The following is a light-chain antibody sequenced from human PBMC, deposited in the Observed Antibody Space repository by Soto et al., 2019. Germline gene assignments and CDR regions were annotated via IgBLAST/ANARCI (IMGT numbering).Light chain of an antibody. CDR1: QSVRSN. CDR2: GAS. V-gene: IGKV3-15*01. Sequence: EIVMTQSPATLSVSLGERVTLSCRASQSVRSNLAWYQQKPGQAPRVLIYGASTRAIGIADRFSGSGSGTEFTITISSQQSDDSAVYYCQHYNKLLGFGGGTKVEIK. CDR3: QHYNKLLG. J-gene: IGKJ4*01.